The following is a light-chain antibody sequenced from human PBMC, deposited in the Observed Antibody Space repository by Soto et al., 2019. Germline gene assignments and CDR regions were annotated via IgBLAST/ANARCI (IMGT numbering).Light chain of an antibody. V-gene: IGLV2-11*01. CDR1: SSDVGGYNY. CDR2: DVS. J-gene: IGLJ1*01. CDR3: CSYAGSYTHV. Sequence: QSALTQPHSVSGSPGQSVTISCTGTSSDVGGYNYVSWYQHHPGKAPKLIIYDVSERPSGVPDRFSGSKSGSTGNTASLTISGLQAEDEADYYCCSYAGSYTHVFGSGTKLTVL.